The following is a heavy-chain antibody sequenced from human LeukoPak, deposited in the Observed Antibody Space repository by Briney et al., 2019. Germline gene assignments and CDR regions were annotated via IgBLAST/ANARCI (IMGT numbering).Heavy chain of an antibody. V-gene: IGHV1-3*03. Sequence: ASVKVSCKASGYIFTNYAIHWLRQAPGQGLEWMGWIKTVNGDTKYSQEFQGRLTITSDTSASTAYLELGSLRFEDMAVYYCARVAGTLFDYWGQGTLVTVSS. CDR2: IKTVNGDT. CDR3: ARVAGTLFDY. J-gene: IGHJ4*02. CDR1: GYIFTNYA. D-gene: IGHD6-19*01.